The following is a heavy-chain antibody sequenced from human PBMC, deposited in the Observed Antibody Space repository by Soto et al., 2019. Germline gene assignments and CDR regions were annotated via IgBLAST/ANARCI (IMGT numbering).Heavy chain of an antibody. CDR1: GFTFSSYA. CDR3: ATLARTKDFDY. D-gene: IGHD2-8*01. J-gene: IGHJ4*02. CDR2: ISTSVDGT. V-gene: IGHV3-23*01. Sequence: PGGSLRLSCAASGFTFSSYAMTWVRQAPGKGLEWVSGISTSVDGTYYADSVKGRFTISIDNSKNTLCLQMNSLRAEDTAVYYCATLARTKDFDYWGQGTLVTVSS.